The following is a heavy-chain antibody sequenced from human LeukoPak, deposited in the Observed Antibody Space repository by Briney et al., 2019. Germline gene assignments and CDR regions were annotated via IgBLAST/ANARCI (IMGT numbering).Heavy chain of an antibody. CDR2: IYYSGGT. CDR1: GGSISTYY. J-gene: IGHJ4*02. D-gene: IGHD6-13*01. V-gene: IGHV4-59*01. CDR3: ARGYSSSWFDY. Sequence: SETLSLTCTVSGGSISTYYWSWIRQPPGKGLEWIGHIYYSGGTNYNPSLRSRVTISVDTSKNQFSLKLSSVTAADAAVYYCARGYSSSWFDYWGQGTLVTVSS.